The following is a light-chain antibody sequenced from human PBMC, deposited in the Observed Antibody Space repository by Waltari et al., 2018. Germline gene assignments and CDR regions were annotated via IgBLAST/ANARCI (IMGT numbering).Light chain of an antibody. CDR2: YDS. J-gene: IGLJ2*01. CDR1: NIGSKS. CDR3: QVWDSSSDHHVV. V-gene: IGLV3-21*04. Sequence: SYVLTQPPSVSVAPGKTPRITRGGHNIGSKSVHWYQQKPGQAPVLVIYYDSDRPSGIPERFSGSNSENTATLTISRVEAGDEADYYCQVWDSSSDHHVVFGGGTKLTIL.